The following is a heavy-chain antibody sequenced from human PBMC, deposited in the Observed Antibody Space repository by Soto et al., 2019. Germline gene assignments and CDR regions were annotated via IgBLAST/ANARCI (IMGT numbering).Heavy chain of an antibody. Sequence: ASVKVSCKASGYTFTSYGISWVRQAPGQGLEWMGWISAYNGNTNYAQKLQGRVTMTTDTSTSTAYMELNSLRAEDTAMYYCTRDRPGPQHYFDYWGQGNMVTVSS. V-gene: IGHV1-18*01. CDR1: GYTFTSYG. J-gene: IGHJ4*02. CDR3: TRDRPGPQHYFDY. D-gene: IGHD6-6*01. CDR2: ISAYNGNT.